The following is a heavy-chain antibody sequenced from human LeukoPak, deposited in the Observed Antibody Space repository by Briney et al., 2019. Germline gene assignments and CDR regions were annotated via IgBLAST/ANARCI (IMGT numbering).Heavy chain of an antibody. V-gene: IGHV4-30-2*01. D-gene: IGHD1-26*01. CDR3: ARGLASNGSYYLNWFDP. J-gene: IGHJ5*02. CDR1: GGSLSSGAYY. CDR2: IFHSGST. Sequence: PSQTLSLTCTVSGGSLSSGAYYWSWIRQPPGKGLEWIGYIFHSGSTFYNPSLKSRVTISVDTSKNQFSLKLSYVTDADTAVYYCARGLASNGSYYLNWFDPWGQGTLVTVSS.